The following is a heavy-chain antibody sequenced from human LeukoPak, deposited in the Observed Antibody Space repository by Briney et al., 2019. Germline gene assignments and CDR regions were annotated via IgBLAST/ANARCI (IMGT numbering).Heavy chain of an antibody. CDR2: TYYKSAWYN. Sequence: SQTLSLTCAISGDSVSRDSIAWNWIRQSPSRGLEWLGRTYYKSAWYNDYAVSVKGRIIINPDTSKNQFSLQLNSVTPEDTAVYYCARDRFLPAAPNWFDPWGQGTLVTVSS. J-gene: IGHJ5*02. CDR1: GDSVSRDSIA. V-gene: IGHV6-1*01. CDR3: ARDRFLPAAPNWFDP. D-gene: IGHD2-2*01.